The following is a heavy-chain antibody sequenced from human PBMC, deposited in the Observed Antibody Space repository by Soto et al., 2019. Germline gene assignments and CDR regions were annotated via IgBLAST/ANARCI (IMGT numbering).Heavy chain of an antibody. D-gene: IGHD1-20*01. CDR1: GGSFSGYF. J-gene: IGHJ4*02. V-gene: IGHV4-34*02. CDR3: ARGLAYVRTITGAEPFDS. CDR2: IIHSGSR. Sequence: QVQLQQRGAGLLKASENLSLTCVVSGGSFSGYFWTWIRQAPGRGLEWIGEIIHSGSRNYNPAFQSRVIISVDSSKNHVSPKLSSVTAADSATYFCARGLAYVRTITGAEPFDSWGQGTLVTVSS.